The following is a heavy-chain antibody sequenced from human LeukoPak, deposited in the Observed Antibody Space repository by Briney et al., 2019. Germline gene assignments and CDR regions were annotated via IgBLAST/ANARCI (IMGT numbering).Heavy chain of an antibody. CDR1: GFTFSSYS. CDR3: ARGVSYYDILTGYYLLDY. V-gene: IGHV3-7*01. CDR2: IKQDGSEK. D-gene: IGHD3-9*01. Sequence: PGGSLRLSCAASGFTFSSYSMNWVRQAPGKGLEWVANIKQDGSEKYYVDSVKGRFTISRDNAKNSLYLQMNSLRAEDTAVYYCARGVSYYDILTGYYLLDYWGQGTLVTVSS. J-gene: IGHJ4*02.